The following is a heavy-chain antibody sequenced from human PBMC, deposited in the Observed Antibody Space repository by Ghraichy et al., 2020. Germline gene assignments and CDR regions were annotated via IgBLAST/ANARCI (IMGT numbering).Heavy chain of an antibody. CDR2: IYYSGRT. CDR1: GGSISSSSYY. V-gene: IGHV4-39*01. J-gene: IGHJ6*02. CDR3: ARHVTSGSLFHDYYYGLDV. Sequence: SETLSLTCTVSGGSISSSSYYWGWIRQPPGKGLEWIGNIYYSGRTYYNPSLRSRVTIYVDTSKNQFSLKLSSVTAADTAVYYCARHVTSGSLFHDYYYGLDVWGQGTTVTVSS. D-gene: IGHD3-10*01.